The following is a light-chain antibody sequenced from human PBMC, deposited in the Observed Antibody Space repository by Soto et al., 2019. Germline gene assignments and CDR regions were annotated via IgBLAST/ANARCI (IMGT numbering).Light chain of an antibody. Sequence: DIQMTQSPSYISASVGDRVTITCRASQGITIWLAWYQQKPGKAPQLLIYAASDLQSGVPSRFSGSGSGTDFSLTINSLQPEDFATYFCQQVNSFPFTFGGGTKVDIK. CDR1: QGITIW. V-gene: IGKV1-12*02. J-gene: IGKJ4*01. CDR2: AAS. CDR3: QQVNSFPFT.